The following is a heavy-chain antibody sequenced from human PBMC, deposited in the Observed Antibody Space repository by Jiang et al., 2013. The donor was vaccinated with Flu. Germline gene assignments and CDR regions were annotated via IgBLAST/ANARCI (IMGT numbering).Heavy chain of an antibody. J-gene: IGHJ6*02. V-gene: IGHV3-30*02. CDR2: IRYDGSNK. Sequence: GVVQPGGSLRLSCAASGFTFSSYGMHWVRQAPGKGLEWVAFIRYDGSNKYYADSVKGRFTISRDNSKNTLYLQMNSLRAEDTAVYYCAKSTDGYVPYYYYYGMDVWGQGTTVTVSS. D-gene: IGHD5-24*01. CDR1: GFTFSSYG. CDR3: AKSTDGYVPYYYYYGMDV.